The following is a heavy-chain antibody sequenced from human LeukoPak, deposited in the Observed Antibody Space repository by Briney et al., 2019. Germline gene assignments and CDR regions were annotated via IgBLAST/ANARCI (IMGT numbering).Heavy chain of an antibody. Sequence: PGRSLRLSCAASGFTFDDYAMHWVRQAPGKGLEWVSGISWNSGSIGYADSVKGRFTISRDNAKNSLYLQMNSLRAEDTALYYCAKDGGSSPLDYWGQGTLVTVSS. CDR1: GFTFDDYA. CDR3: AKDGGSSPLDY. J-gene: IGHJ4*02. D-gene: IGHD6-13*01. V-gene: IGHV3-9*01. CDR2: ISWNSGSI.